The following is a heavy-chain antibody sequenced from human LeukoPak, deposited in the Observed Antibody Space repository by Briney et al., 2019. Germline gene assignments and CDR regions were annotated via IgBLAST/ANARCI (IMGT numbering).Heavy chain of an antibody. CDR2: ISSSSSTI. CDR1: GFTFSSYS. V-gene: IGHV3-48*04. CDR3: ARVGVWFGELFSAFDI. J-gene: IGHJ3*02. Sequence: PGGSLRLSCAASGFTFSSYSMNWVRQAPGKGLEWVSYISSSSSTIYYADSVKGRSTISRDNAKNSLYLQMNSLRAEDTAVYYCARVGVWFGELFSAFDIWGQGTMVTVSS. D-gene: IGHD3-10*01.